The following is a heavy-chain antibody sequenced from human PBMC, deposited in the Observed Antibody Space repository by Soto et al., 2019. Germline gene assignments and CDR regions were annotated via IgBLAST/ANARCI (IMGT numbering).Heavy chain of an antibody. CDR2: IYYSGST. Sequence: SETLSLTCTVSGGSVSSGGYYWSWIRQPPGKGLEWIGYIYYSGSTNYNPSLKSRVTISVDTSKNQFSLKLSSVTAADTAVYYCARDRGVGLILWFGESAYGMDVWGQGTTVTVSS. J-gene: IGHJ6*02. V-gene: IGHV4-61*08. CDR3: ARDRGVGLILWFGESAYGMDV. CDR1: GGSVSSGGYY. D-gene: IGHD3-10*01.